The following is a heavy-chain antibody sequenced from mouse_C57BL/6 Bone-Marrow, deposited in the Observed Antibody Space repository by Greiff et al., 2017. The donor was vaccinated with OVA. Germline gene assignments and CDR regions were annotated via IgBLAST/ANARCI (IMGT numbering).Heavy chain of an antibody. Sequence: VQLQQPGAELVKPGASVKLSFKASGYTFTSYWMQLVKQRPGQGLEWIGEIDPSDSYTNYNQKFKGKATLTVDTSSSTAYMQLSSLTSEDSAVYYCARDGYDYGYWGQGTTLTVSS. CDR2: IDPSDSYT. V-gene: IGHV1-50*01. CDR1: GYTFTSYW. J-gene: IGHJ2*01. CDR3: ARDGYDYGY. D-gene: IGHD2-4*01.